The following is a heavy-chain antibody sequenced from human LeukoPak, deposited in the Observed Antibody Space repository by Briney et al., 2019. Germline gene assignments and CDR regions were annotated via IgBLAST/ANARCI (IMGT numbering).Heavy chain of an antibody. J-gene: IGHJ5*02. CDR2: VSGSGDNT. D-gene: IGHD5-12*01. CDR1: GFTFSTYA. Sequence: GGSLRLSCVASGFTFSTYAMTWVRQAPGKGLEWVSAVSGSGDNTFYADSVKGRFTISRDNARNSLYLQMNNLRGEDTAIYYCARDAGNSGYGCDLWGQGTQVTVSS. V-gene: IGHV3-23*01. CDR3: ARDAGNSGYGCDL.